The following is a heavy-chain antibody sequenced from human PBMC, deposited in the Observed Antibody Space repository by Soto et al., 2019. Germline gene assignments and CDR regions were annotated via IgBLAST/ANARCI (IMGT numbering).Heavy chain of an antibody. Sequence: SETLSLTCTVSGGSISSSSYYWGWIRQPPGKGLEWIGSIYYSGSTYYNPSLKSRVTISVDTSKNQFSLKLSSVTAADTAVYYCADFDWLFDAFDIWGQGTMVTVSS. CDR2: IYYSGST. D-gene: IGHD3-9*01. V-gene: IGHV4-39*01. J-gene: IGHJ3*02. CDR1: GGSISSSSYY. CDR3: ADFDWLFDAFDI.